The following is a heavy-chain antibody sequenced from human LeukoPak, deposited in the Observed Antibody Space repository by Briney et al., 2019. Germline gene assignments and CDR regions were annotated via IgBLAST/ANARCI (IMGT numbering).Heavy chain of an antibody. D-gene: IGHD2-15*01. CDR3: ARDKVAHRSGGSCYPLGMDV. CDR2: IYYSGST. CDR1: GGSISSYY. Sequence: SETLSLTCTVSGGSISSYYWSWIRQPPGKGLGWIGYIYYSGSTNYNPSLKSRVTISVDTSKNQFSLKLSSVTAADTAVYYCARDKVAHRSGGSCYPLGMDVWGQGTTVTVSS. J-gene: IGHJ6*02. V-gene: IGHV4-59*01.